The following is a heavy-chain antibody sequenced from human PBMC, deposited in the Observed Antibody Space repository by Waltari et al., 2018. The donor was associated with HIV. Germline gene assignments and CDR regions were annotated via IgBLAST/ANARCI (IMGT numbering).Heavy chain of an antibody. CDR2: KKQDRRES. CDR1: RFTLRTYW. Sequence: EVQLVESGGGVVQPGGSLRFSCAASRFTLRTYWMRWVREAPRKGREWESKKKQDRRESYDVDSWKGRFTSSRDNAKNSLELLMNSLRADDTAMYYCAGEGGSVTTRTPVGVFDLWGQGTRVTVSS. J-gene: IGHJ3*01. CDR3: AGEGGSVTTRTPVGVFDL. V-gene: IGHV3-7*01. D-gene: IGHD4-17*01.